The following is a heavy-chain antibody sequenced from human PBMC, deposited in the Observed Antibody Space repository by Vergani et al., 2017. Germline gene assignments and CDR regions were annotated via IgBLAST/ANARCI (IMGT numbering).Heavy chain of an antibody. D-gene: IGHD6-19*01. Sequence: QVQLQESGPGLVKPAETLSLSCTVSAVSLQSNYWAWLRQSPGKGLEYIGFIYHSGSTIYHPSLKSRVTMSVDMSKNQFSLKLKSVTSADTAVYYCATVGTQWVVNGFFDHWGQGILVTVSS. CDR2: IYHSGST. V-gene: IGHV4-59*01. CDR1: AVSLQSNY. CDR3: ATVGTQWVVNGFFDH. J-gene: IGHJ4*02.